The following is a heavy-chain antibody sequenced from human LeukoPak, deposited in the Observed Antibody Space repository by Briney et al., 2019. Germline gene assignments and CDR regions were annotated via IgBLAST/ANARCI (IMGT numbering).Heavy chain of an antibody. D-gene: IGHD3-3*01. CDR3: ARDLTIFGVVIMTFDY. CDR1: GYTFTGYY. CDR2: INPNSGGT. Sequence: ASVKVSCKASGYTFTGYYMHWVRQAPGQGLEWMGWINPNSGGTNYAQKLQGRVTMTRDTSISTAYMELSRLRSDDTAVYYCARDLTIFGVVIMTFDYWGQGTLVTVSS. J-gene: IGHJ4*02. V-gene: IGHV1-2*02.